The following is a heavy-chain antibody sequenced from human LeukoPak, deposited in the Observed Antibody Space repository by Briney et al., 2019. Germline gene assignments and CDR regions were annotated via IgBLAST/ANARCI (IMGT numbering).Heavy chain of an antibody. D-gene: IGHD3-10*01. J-gene: IGHJ4*02. V-gene: IGHV4-59*01. CDR3: ARESGSGSYYHY. CDR1: GGSINNYY. CDR2: IYYSGST. Sequence: SETLSLTCTVSGGSINNYYWSWIRQPPGKGLEWIGYIYYSGSTNYNPSLKSRVTISVDTSKNQFSLKLSSVTAADTAVYYCARESGSGSYYHYWGQGTLVTVSS.